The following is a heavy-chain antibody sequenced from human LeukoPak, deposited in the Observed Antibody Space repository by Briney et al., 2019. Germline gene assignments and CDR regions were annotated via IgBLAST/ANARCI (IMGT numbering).Heavy chain of an antibody. CDR2: IYSGGST. J-gene: IGHJ6*02. CDR1: GFTVSSNY. Sequence: GGSLRLSCAASGFTVSSNYMSWVRQAPGKGLEWVSVIYSGGSTYYADSVKGRCTISRDNSKNTLYLQMNSLRAEDTAVYYCARVRVEQWLIYYYYGMDVWGQGTTVTVSS. D-gene: IGHD6-19*01. V-gene: IGHV3-66*01. CDR3: ARVRVEQWLIYYYYGMDV.